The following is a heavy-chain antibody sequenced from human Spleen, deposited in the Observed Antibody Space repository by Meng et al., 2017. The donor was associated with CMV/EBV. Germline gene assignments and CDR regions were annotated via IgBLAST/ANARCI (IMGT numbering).Heavy chain of an antibody. CDR1: RGSISSGGYY. D-gene: IGHD3-10*01. CDR3: ARASYGSGSPLGESWFDP. J-gene: IGHJ5*02. CDR2: IHSSGST. V-gene: IGHV4-31*03. Sequence: QVQLQESGPGLVKPSQTLSPTCTVSRGSISSGGYYWSWIHQHPGKGLEWIGYIHSSGSTYYNPSLRSRLTISVDTSKNQFSLKLSSVTAADTAVYYCARASYGSGSPLGESWFDPWGQGTLVTVSS.